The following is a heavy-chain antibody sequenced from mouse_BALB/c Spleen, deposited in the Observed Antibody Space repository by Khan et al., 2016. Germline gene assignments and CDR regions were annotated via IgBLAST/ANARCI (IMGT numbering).Heavy chain of an antibody. CDR2: ISYSGST. CDR3: ARTARIKS. CDR1: GYSITSGYG. J-gene: IGHJ2*01. V-gene: IGHV3-2*02. Sequence: QLQESGPGLVKPPQSLSLTCTVTGYSITSGYGRNWIRQFPGNKLEWMGYISYSGSTNYNQPPKSRSSITRDTSKNEFFLQLNPVTTEDTATYYCARTARIKSWGQGTTLTVSA. D-gene: IGHD1-2*01.